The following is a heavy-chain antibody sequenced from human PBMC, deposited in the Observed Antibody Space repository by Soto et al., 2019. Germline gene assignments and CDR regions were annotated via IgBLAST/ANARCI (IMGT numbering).Heavy chain of an antibody. V-gene: IGHV3-73*01. J-gene: IGHJ5*02. CDR2: IRSKANNYAT. CDR3: SRQMFSPDNH. CDR1: GFTFSSYA. Sequence: PGGSLRLSCAASGFTFSSYAMSWVRQAPGKGLEWLGLIRSKANNYATAYGASVKGRFTISRDDSKNTAYLQMNSLKTEDTAIYYCSRQMFSPDNHWGQGTLVTVSS. D-gene: IGHD3-10*02.